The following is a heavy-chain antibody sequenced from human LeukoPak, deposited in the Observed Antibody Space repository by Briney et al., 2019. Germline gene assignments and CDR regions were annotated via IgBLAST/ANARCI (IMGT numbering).Heavy chain of an antibody. V-gene: IGHV3-7*01. J-gene: IGHJ4*02. Sequence: GGSLRLSCAVSGFSFTDYWMSWVRQAPGKGLEWVANIKQDGSEKYYVDSVKGRFTISRDNAKSSLSLQMNSLRAEDTAVYYCASRGMTRYYFPFWGQGTLVTVSS. CDR2: IKQDGSEK. CDR1: GFSFTDYW. CDR3: ASRGMTRYYFPF.